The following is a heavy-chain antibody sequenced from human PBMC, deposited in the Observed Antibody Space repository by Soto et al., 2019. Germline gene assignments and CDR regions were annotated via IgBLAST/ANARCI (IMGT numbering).Heavy chain of an antibody. CDR2: INHSGGT. V-gene: IGHV4-34*01. Sequence: PSETLSLTCAVYGGSFRDYYWSWVRQPLGKGLEWIGEINHSGGTNYNPSLKSRVTISVDTSKNQVSLKLSSVTAADTAVFYCARQRSADGGWGLAHYYGMDVWGQGTTVTVSS. CDR1: GGSFRDYY. CDR3: ARQRSADGGWGLAHYYGMDV. J-gene: IGHJ6*02. D-gene: IGHD2-21*01.